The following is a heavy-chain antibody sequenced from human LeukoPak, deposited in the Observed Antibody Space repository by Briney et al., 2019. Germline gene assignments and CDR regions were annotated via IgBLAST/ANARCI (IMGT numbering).Heavy chain of an antibody. CDR1: GGSFSDYS. D-gene: IGHD3-16*02. V-gene: IGHV4-34*01. CDR2: INHSGST. Sequence: SETLSLTCAVYGGSFSDYSWNWIRQPPGKGLEWIGEINHSGSTNYNPSLKSRVTISVDTSKNQFSLKLSSVTAADTAVYYCARAPPHYDYVWGSYRRYYFDYWGQGTLVTVSS. J-gene: IGHJ4*02. CDR3: ARAPPHYDYVWGSYRRYYFDY.